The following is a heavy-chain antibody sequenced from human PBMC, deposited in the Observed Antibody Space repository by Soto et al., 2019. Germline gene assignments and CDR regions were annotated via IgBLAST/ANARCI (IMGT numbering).Heavy chain of an antibody. Sequence: GGSLRLSCAASGFGVSTSQMTWVRQAPGKGLEWVSVIFIGGTTQYADSVKGRFTISRDNAKNSLYLQMNSLRAEDTAVYYCARDAPPDDYWGQGTLVTVSS. CDR3: ARDAPPDDY. CDR1: GFGVSTSQ. V-gene: IGHV3-66*01. CDR2: IFIGGTT. J-gene: IGHJ4*02.